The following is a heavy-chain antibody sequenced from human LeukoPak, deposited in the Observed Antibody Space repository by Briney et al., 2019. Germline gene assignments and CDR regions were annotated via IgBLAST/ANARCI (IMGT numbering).Heavy chain of an antibody. Sequence: GASVKVSCKASGGTFSSYAISRVRQAPGQGLEWMGGIIPIFGTANYAQKFQGRVTITADKSTSTAYMELSSLRSEDTAVYYCARAQRLWFGELSVDPWGQGTLVTVSS. J-gene: IGHJ5*02. CDR2: IIPIFGTA. CDR1: GGTFSSYA. V-gene: IGHV1-69*06. D-gene: IGHD3-10*01. CDR3: ARAQRLWFGELSVDP.